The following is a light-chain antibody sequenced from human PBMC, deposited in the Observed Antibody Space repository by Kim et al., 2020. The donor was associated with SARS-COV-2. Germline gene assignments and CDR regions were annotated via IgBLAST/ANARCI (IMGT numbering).Light chain of an antibody. CDR2: QDS. J-gene: IGLJ3*02. Sequence: ESPGQTASITCSGDKVGDKYACWYQQKPGQSPVLVIYQDSKRPSGIPERFSGSNSGNTATLTISGTQAMDEADYYCQAWDSSTAVFGGGTQLTVL. CDR1: KVGDKY. CDR3: QAWDSSTAV. V-gene: IGLV3-1*01.